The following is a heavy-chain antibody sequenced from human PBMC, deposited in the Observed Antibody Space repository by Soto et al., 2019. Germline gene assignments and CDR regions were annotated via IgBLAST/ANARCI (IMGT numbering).Heavy chain of an antibody. D-gene: IGHD6-13*01. J-gene: IGHJ4*02. CDR3: ARDPLPSSAAAGTWSDY. CDR2: IIPILGIA. Sequence: SVKVSCKASGGTFSSYTISWVRQAPGQGLEWMGRIIPILGIANYAQKFQGRVTITADKSTSTAYMELGSLRSEDTAVYYCARDPLPSSAAAGTWSDYWGQGTLVTVSS. CDR1: GGTFSSYT. V-gene: IGHV1-69*04.